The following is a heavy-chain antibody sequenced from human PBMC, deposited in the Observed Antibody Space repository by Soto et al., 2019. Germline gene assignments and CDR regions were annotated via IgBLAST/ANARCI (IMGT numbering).Heavy chain of an antibody. J-gene: IGHJ4*02. CDR1: GYTFTSYG. D-gene: IGHD3-22*01. CDR3: ARVHHYYDSSGYQDPPDD. V-gene: IGHV1-18*01. CDR2: ISAYNGNT. Sequence: ASVKVSCKASGYTFTSYGISWVRQAPGQGLEWMGWISAYNGNTNYAQKLQGRVTMTTDTSTSTAYMELRSLRSDDTAVYYCARVHHYYDSSGYQDPPDDWGQGTLVTVAS.